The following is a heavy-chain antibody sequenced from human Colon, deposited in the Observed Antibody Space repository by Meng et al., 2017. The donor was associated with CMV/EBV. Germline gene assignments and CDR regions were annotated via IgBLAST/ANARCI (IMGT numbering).Heavy chain of an antibody. D-gene: IGHD3-22*01. CDR3: ARPRGTYYYDSGMDV. CDR1: GPMFSKYA. Sequence: GGSLRLSCAASGPMFSKYAMHWVRQAPGKGLEWVALMSYDESKTYYADSVQGRFTISRDISENTLYLEMNNLTPEDTAVYYCARPRGTYYYDSGMDVWGQGNTVTVSS. V-gene: IGHV3-30*04. CDR2: MSYDESKT. J-gene: IGHJ6*02.